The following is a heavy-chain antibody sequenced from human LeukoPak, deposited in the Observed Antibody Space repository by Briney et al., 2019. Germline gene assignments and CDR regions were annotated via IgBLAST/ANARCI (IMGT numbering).Heavy chain of an antibody. CDR2: ISSSGSAI. CDR1: GFTFSSYE. V-gene: IGHV3-48*03. D-gene: IGHD3-10*01. Sequence: GGSLRLSCAASGFTFSSYEMNWVRQAPGKGLEWVSYISSSGSAIYYADSVKGRFTISRDNAKNSLYLQMNSLRAEDTAVYYCARGGLLEGFGDYYYYYGMDVWGKGTTVTVSS. CDR3: ARGGLLEGFGDYYYYYGMDV. J-gene: IGHJ6*04.